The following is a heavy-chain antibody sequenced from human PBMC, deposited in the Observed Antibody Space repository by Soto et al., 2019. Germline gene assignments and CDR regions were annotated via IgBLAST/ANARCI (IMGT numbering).Heavy chain of an antibody. J-gene: IGHJ3*02. V-gene: IGHV1-18*01. Sequence: QVQLVQSGAEVKKPGASVKVSCKASGYTFSSFGISWVRQAPGQGLEWMGWISAYNGNTNYAQKLQGRVTMTTDTSTSTAYMELRSLRSDDTAVYYCARDLDDYVWGSYPSPDAFDIWGQGTMVTVSS. CDR1: GYTFSSFG. CDR2: ISAYNGNT. D-gene: IGHD3-16*02. CDR3: ARDLDDYVWGSYPSPDAFDI.